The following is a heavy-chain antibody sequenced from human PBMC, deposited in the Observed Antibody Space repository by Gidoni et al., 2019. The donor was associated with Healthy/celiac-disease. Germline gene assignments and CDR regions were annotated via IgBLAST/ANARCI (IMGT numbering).Heavy chain of an antibody. CDR3: ARVVPAAGYSEWPAHFDY. Sequence: NYNPSLKSRVTISVDTSKNQFSLKLSSVTAADTAVYYCARVVPAAGYSEWPAHFDYWGQGTLVTVSS. J-gene: IGHJ4*02. V-gene: IGHV4-59*01. D-gene: IGHD2-2*01.